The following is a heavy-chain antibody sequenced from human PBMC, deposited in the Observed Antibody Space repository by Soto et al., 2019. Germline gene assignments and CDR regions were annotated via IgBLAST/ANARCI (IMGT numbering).Heavy chain of an antibody. CDR1: GFTFSSYD. CDR2: ISGSGGST. D-gene: IGHD4-17*01. Sequence: GGSLRLSCAASGFTFSSYDMSWVRQAPGKGLECVSGISGSGGSTYYADSVKGRFTISRDNSKNTLYLQMNSLRAEDTAVYYCAKTTTRDRAFDIGGQGKMVTVSS. CDR3: AKTTTRDRAFDI. J-gene: IGHJ3*02. V-gene: IGHV3-23*01.